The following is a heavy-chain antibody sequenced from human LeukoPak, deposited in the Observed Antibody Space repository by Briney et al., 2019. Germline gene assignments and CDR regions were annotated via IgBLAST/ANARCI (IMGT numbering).Heavy chain of an antibody. Sequence: GESLKISCTGSGYSFISYWTGWVRQMPGKGLEWMGIIYPGDSDTRYSPSFQGQVTISVDKSISTAYLQWSSLKASDTAMYYCARRWLQSGSINNFDYWGQGTLVTVSS. D-gene: IGHD5-24*01. J-gene: IGHJ4*02. V-gene: IGHV5-51*01. CDR3: ARRWLQSGSINNFDY. CDR1: GYSFISYW. CDR2: IYPGDSDT.